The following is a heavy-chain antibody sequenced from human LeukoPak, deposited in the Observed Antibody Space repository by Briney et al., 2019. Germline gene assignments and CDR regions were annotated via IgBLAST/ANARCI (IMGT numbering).Heavy chain of an antibody. Sequence: PSETLSLTCAVYGGSFSGYYWSWIRQPPGKGLEWIGYIYYSGSTYYNPSLESRVTISVDTSKNQFSLKLSSVTAADTAVYYCAREPSGYGSGSYLDYWGQGTLVTVSS. J-gene: IGHJ4*02. V-gene: IGHV4-30-4*01. CDR1: GGSFSGYY. D-gene: IGHD3-10*01. CDR3: AREPSGYGSGSYLDY. CDR2: IYYSGST.